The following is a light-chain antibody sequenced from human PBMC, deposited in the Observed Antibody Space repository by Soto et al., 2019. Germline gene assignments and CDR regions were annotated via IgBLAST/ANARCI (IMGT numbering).Light chain of an antibody. CDR2: RNN. CDR3: TSWDDSLYHVV. CDR1: RSNIGSNY. Sequence: QSVLTQPPSASGTPGQRVTFSCSGGRSNIGSNYVFWYQQFPGTAPKLLINRNNQRPSGVPDRFSGSKSGTSASLAISGLRSEDEADYYCTSWDDSLYHVVFGGGTQLTVL. V-gene: IGLV1-47*01. J-gene: IGLJ2*01.